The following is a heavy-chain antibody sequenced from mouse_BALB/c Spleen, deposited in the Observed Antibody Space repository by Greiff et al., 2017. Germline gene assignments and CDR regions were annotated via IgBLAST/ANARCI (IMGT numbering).Heavy chain of an antibody. D-gene: IGHD2-1*01. CDR1: GYAFSSSW. V-gene: IGHV1-82*01. CDR3: ARWSLRAMDY. CDR2: IYPGDGDT. Sequence: QVQLQQSGPELVKPGASVKISCKASGYAFSSSWMNWVKQRPGQGLEWIGLIYPGDGDTNYNGKFKGKATLTADKSSSTAYMQLSSLTSVDSAVYFCARWSLRAMDYWGQGTSVTVSS. J-gene: IGHJ4*01.